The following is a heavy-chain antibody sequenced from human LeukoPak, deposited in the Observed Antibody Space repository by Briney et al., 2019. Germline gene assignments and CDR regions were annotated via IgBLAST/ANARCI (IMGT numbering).Heavy chain of an antibody. V-gene: IGHV1-69*05. Sequence: SVKVSCKASGGTFSSYAISWARQAPGQGLEWMGRIIPIFGTANYAQKFQGRVTITTDESTSTAYMELSSLRSEDTAVYYCARDQYYDSSGYSNWFDPWGQGTLVTVSS. CDR1: GGTFSSYA. CDR3: ARDQYYDSSGYSNWFDP. J-gene: IGHJ5*02. D-gene: IGHD3-22*01. CDR2: IIPIFGTA.